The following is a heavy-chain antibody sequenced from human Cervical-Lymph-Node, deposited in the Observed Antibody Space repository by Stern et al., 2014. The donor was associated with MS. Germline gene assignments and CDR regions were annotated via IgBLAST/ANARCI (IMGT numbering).Heavy chain of an antibody. D-gene: IGHD3-22*01. CDR3: ARSPDLYDSSGYYFD. V-gene: IGHV1-69*09. CDR1: GGTLNNYA. CDR2: IIPFLGIA. J-gene: IGHJ4*02. Sequence: QVQLVESGAEVKKPGSSGKVSCKASGGTLNNYAVSWVRQAPGQGLEWIGKIIPFLGIANYAHKCQGRVTLTAAATTSYMEVSSLRSDDTAVYYCARSPDLYDSSGYYFDWGQGTLVTVSS.